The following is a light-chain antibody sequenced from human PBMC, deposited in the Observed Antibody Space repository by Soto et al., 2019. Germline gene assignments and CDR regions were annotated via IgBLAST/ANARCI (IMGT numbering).Light chain of an antibody. J-gene: IGLJ1*01. CDR2: DVS. CDR1: SSDVGGYNY. CDR3: SSYTSSSTLYV. V-gene: IGLV2-14*01. Sequence: QSVLTQPASVSGPPGQSITISCTGTSSDVGGYNYVSWYQQHPGKAPKLMIHDVSNRPSGVSNRFSGSKSGNTASLTISGLQAEDEADYYCSSYTSSSTLYVFGTGTKVTVL.